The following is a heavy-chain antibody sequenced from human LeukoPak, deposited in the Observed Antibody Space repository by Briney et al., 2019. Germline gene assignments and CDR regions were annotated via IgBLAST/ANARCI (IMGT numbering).Heavy chain of an antibody. V-gene: IGHV4-34*01. CDR2: INHSGST. Sequence: SETLSLTCAVYGGSFSGYYWSWIRQPPGKGLEWIREINHSGSTNYNPSLKSRVTISVDTSKNQFSLKLSSVTAADTAVYYCASLRGRPWDYWGQGTLVTVSS. J-gene: IGHJ4*02. D-gene: IGHD1-26*01. CDR3: ASLRGRPWDY. CDR1: GGSFSGYY.